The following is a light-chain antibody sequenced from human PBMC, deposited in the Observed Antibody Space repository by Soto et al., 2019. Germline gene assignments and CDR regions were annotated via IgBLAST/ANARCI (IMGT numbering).Light chain of an antibody. Sequence: DIQMTQSPSSLSASVGDRVTITCRASQGIANYLAWYQQKPGKVPKLLINAASTLQSGVPSRFSGSGFGTDFTLTISSLQPEDVATYYCQKYNSASTFGQGTNVEIK. J-gene: IGKJ1*01. CDR2: AAS. CDR1: QGIANY. CDR3: QKYNSAST. V-gene: IGKV1-27*01.